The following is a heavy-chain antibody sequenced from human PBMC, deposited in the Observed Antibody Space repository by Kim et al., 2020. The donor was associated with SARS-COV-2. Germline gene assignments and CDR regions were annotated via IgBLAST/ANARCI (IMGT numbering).Heavy chain of an antibody. J-gene: IGHJ4*02. Sequence: FQGRVTMTRDTSTSTVYMELSSLRSEDTAVYYCARDRGGRDGYNFNYFDYWGQGTLVTVSS. V-gene: IGHV1-46*01. CDR3: ARDRGGRDGYNFNYFDY. D-gene: IGHD5-12*01.